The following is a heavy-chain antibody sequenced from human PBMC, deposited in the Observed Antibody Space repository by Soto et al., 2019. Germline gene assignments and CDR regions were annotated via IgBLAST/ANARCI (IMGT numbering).Heavy chain of an antibody. J-gene: IGHJ5*02. D-gene: IGHD3-9*01. Sequence: SVKVSCKASGGTFSSYAISWVRQAPGQGLEWMGGIIPIFGTANYAQKFQGRVTITADESTSTAYMELSSLRSEDTAVYYCARDDDILTGYSAPNNWFDPWGQGTLVTVSS. V-gene: IGHV1-69*13. CDR3: ARDDDILTGYSAPNNWFDP. CDR2: IIPIFGTA. CDR1: GGTFSSYA.